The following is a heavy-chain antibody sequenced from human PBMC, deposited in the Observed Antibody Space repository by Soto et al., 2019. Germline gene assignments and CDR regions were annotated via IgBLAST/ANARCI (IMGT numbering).Heavy chain of an antibody. CDR2: ISGYNGKT. CDR1: GYSFTRYG. CDR3: AREGDRPYYYYGMDV. D-gene: IGHD3-16*01. J-gene: IGHJ6*02. V-gene: IGHV1-18*01. Sequence: QVQLVQSGNEVKKPGASVNVSCKASGYSFTRYGIRWVRQAPGQGLEWMGWISGYNGKTKYAQKLQGRVSMTTYTSTSTAYMELRSLGSDDTAVYYCAREGDRPYYYYGMDVWGQGTTVTVAS.